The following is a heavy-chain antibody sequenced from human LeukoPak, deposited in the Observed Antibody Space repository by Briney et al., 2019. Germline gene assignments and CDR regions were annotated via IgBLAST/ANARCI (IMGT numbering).Heavy chain of an antibody. Sequence: PGGSLRLSCAASGFSFSSYWMSWVRQAPGKGLEWVSAISGSGGSTYYADSVKGRFTISRDNSKNTLYLQMNSLRAEDTAVYYCAKASRYCSGGTCYSIRTGFDYWGQGTLVTVSS. V-gene: IGHV3-23*01. J-gene: IGHJ4*02. CDR3: AKASRYCSGGTCYSIRTGFDY. CDR2: ISGSGGST. CDR1: GFSFSSYW. D-gene: IGHD2-15*01.